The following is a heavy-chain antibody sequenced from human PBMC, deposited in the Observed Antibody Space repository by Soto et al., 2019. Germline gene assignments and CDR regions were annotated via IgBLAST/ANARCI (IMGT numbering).Heavy chain of an antibody. Sequence: QVQLQESGPGLVKPSETLSLTCTVSGGSISSYYWSWIRQPPGKGLEWIGYIYYSGSTNYNPSLKGRVTISVDTSKNQFSLKLSSVTAADTAVYYCARAKVTIFGVVSYGMDVWGQGTTVTVSS. V-gene: IGHV4-59*01. J-gene: IGHJ6*02. CDR3: ARAKVTIFGVVSYGMDV. CDR1: GGSISSYY. D-gene: IGHD3-3*01. CDR2: IYYSGST.